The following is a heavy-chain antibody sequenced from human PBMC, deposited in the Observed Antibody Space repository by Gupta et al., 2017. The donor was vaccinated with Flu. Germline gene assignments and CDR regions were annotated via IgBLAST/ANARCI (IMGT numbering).Heavy chain of an antibody. CDR2: IDSSGTHI. V-gene: IGHV3-21*06. J-gene: IGHJ4*02. Sequence: VQLVESGGGLVRPGGSLRLSCVGSGFTFSHYGMNWVRQAPGKGLEWVSSIDSSGTHICYADSMKGRFTISRDDAKNSLFLHMNSLRVEDTAIYYCATRPNSGYWGQGTLVTGSS. CDR3: ATRPNSGY. CDR1: GFTFSHYG. D-gene: IGHD6-13*01.